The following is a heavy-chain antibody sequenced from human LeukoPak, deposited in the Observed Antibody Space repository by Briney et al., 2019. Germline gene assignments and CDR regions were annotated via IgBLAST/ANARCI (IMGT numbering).Heavy chain of an antibody. D-gene: IGHD6-19*01. V-gene: IGHV5-51*01. Sequence: GESLKISCQGSGYSFTSYWIGWVRQMPGKGLEWMGIIFPDDPDTRYSPSFQGQVTISADKSVTTAYLQWTSLKASDTAIYYCARLASSGWNSEDAFDIWGQGTMVTVSS. CDR1: GYSFTSYW. J-gene: IGHJ3*02. CDR2: IFPDDPDT. CDR3: ARLASSGWNSEDAFDI.